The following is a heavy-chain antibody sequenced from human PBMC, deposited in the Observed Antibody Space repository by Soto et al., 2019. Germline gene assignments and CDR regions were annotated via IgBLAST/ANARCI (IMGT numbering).Heavy chain of an antibody. CDR1: GGTFSSYA. D-gene: IGHD6-6*01. J-gene: IGHJ6*02. CDR2: IIPIFGTA. Sequence: SVKVSCKASGGTFSSYAISWVRQAPGQGLEWMGGIIPIFGTANYAQKFQGRVTITADESTSTAYMELSSLRSEDTAVYYCARLSYSSSHQDYYYGMDVLGQVTTVTVSS. CDR3: ARLSYSSSHQDYYYGMDV. V-gene: IGHV1-69*13.